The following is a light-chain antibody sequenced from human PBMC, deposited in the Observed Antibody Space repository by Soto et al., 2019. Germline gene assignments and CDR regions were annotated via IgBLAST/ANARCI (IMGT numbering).Light chain of an antibody. CDR2: GAS. CDR1: QSVNTN. CDR3: QQYNTWPGT. Sequence: EIVMTQSPATLSVSPGERATLSCRASQSVNTNLAWYQQKPGQAPRLLIFGASTRATGIPARISGSGSETEFTLTFSSLQSEDFAVYYCQQYNTWPGTFGPGTQVEIK. V-gene: IGKV3-15*01. J-gene: IGKJ1*01.